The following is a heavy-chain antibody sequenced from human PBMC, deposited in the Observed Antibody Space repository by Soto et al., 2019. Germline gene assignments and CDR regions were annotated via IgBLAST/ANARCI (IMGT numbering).Heavy chain of an antibody. Sequence: QITLKESGPTLVKPTQTLTLTCTFSGFSLSTSGVGVGWIRQPPGKALEWLALIYWDDDKRYSPSLKSRLTITKDTSKNQVVLTMTNMDPVDTATYYCAHSLFYYDEAGENDAFDIRGQGTMVTVSS. CDR3: AHSLFYYDEAGENDAFDI. CDR1: GFSLSTSGVG. D-gene: IGHD3-22*01. CDR2: IYWDDDK. J-gene: IGHJ3*02. V-gene: IGHV2-5*02.